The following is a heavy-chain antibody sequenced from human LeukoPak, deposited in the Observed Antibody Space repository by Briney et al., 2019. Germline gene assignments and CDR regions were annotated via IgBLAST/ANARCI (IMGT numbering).Heavy chain of an antibody. V-gene: IGHV4-38-2*02. CDR1: GYSISSGHY. Sequence: SETLSLTCTVPGYSISSGHYWGWIRQPPGKGLEWIGSMYHSGSTYYNPPLKSRVTISVDTSKNQFSLNLSSVTAADTAVYYCARGVARSSKFHFSYYFDYWGQGTLVTVSS. D-gene: IGHD6-6*01. CDR2: MYHSGST. J-gene: IGHJ4*02. CDR3: ARGVARSSKFHFSYYFDY.